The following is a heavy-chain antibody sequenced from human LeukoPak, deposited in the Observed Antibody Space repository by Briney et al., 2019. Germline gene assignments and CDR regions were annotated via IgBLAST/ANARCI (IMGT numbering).Heavy chain of an antibody. V-gene: IGHV4-59*01. Sequence: SETLSLTCTVSGGSISSYFWSWIRQPPGKGLEWIGYVYYSGSTNYNPSLKSRVTISVDTSKNQFSLKLTSVTAADTAVYYCARDKGLPQAFDIWGQGTMVTVSS. J-gene: IGHJ3*02. CDR3: ARDKGLPQAFDI. CDR1: GGSISSYF. CDR2: VYYSGST. D-gene: IGHD5/OR15-5a*01.